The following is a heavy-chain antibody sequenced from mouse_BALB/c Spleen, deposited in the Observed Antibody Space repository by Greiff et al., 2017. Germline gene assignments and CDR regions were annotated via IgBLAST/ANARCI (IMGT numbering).Heavy chain of an antibody. D-gene: IGHD2-4*01. CDR1: GYTFSSYW. Sequence: VKLVESGAELMKPGASVKISCKATGYTFSSYWIEWVKQRPGHGLEWIGEILPGSGSTNYNEKFKGKATFTADTSSNTAYMQLSSLTSEDSAVYYCARGGDYGGFAYWGQGTLVTVSA. CDR3: ARGGDYGGFAY. V-gene: IGHV1-9*01. CDR2: ILPGSGST. J-gene: IGHJ3*01.